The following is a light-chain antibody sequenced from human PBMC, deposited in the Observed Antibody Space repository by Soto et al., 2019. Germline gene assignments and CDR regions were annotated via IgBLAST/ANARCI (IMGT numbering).Light chain of an antibody. CDR1: SSDVGSYSV. CDR3: CSYAGSNNLI. Sequence: QSALTQPASVSGSPGQSINISCTGTSSDVGSYSVVSWYQQHPGKAPKLMIYEVSRRPSGVSNRFSGSKSGNTASLTISGLRPEDEADYFCCSYAGSNNLIFGGGTKLTVL. V-gene: IGLV2-23*02. J-gene: IGLJ2*01. CDR2: EVS.